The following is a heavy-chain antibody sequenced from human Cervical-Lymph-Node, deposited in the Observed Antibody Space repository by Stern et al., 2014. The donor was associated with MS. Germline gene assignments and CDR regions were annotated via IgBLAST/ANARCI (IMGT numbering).Heavy chain of an antibody. CDR1: GFTFSDFA. V-gene: IGHV3-30*18. CDR2: ITYDGVRQ. Sequence: VHLVESGGGVVQPERSLRLSCAASGFTFSDFAMHWVRQAPGKGLEWVAFITYDGVRQQYADSVKGRFTISRDSSKNTLYLQMSSLRADDTAIYYCIKEAGGGYNYAFDYWGQGTLVTVS. CDR3: IKEAGGGYNYAFDY. J-gene: IGHJ4*02. D-gene: IGHD5-18*01.